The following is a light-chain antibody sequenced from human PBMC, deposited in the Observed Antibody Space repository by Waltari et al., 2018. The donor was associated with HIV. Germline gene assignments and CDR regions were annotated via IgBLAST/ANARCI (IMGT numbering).Light chain of an antibody. J-gene: IGKJ4*01. CDR2: GAC. CDR3: LQDYQYPLT. Sequence: AIQMTQSPSSLSASVGDRVTIPCRASQGIGSDLGWYQQKPGTAPKLLIYGACSLQSGGPSRFSGSGSGTDFTLTINSLQPEDFATYFCLQDYQYPLTFGGGTKVEIK. CDR1: QGIGSD. V-gene: IGKV1-6*01.